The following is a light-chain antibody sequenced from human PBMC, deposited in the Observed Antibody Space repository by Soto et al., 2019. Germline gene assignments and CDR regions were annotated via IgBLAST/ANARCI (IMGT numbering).Light chain of an antibody. V-gene: IGKV1-39*01. CDR1: QGINTF. CDR3: QQSYNAPYT. Sequence: DIQMTQSPSTLSASVGDRVTITCRASQGINTFLAWYQQKPGKAPNLLIYAASSLRSGVPSRFSGSGSGTEFTLTISSLQPEDFATYFCQQSYNAPYTFGPGTKVDIK. J-gene: IGKJ3*01. CDR2: AAS.